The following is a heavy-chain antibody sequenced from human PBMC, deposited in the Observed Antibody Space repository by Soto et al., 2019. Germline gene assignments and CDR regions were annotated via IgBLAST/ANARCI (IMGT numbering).Heavy chain of an antibody. Sequence: PSETLSLTCAVYGGSFSGYYWGWIRQPPGKGLEWIGSIYSSGSTYYNPSLKSRVTISVDTSKNQFSLKLNSVTAADTAVYYCARHLYSSGWYETLDYWGQGTLVTVSS. V-gene: IGHV4-39*01. J-gene: IGHJ4*02. D-gene: IGHD6-19*01. CDR2: IYSSGST. CDR1: GGSFSGYY. CDR3: ARHLYSSGWYETLDY.